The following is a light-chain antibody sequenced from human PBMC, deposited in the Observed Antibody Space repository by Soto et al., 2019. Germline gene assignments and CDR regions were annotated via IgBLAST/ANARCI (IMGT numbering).Light chain of an antibody. CDR2: DVT. Sequence: QSALTQPASVSGSPGQSITISCTGTSSDVGGHDHVSWYQQHPGKVPKLMIYDVTDRPSGVSNRFSGSKSGNTASLTISGLQAEDEADYYCCSYTSSITYVFGTGTKLTVL. V-gene: IGLV2-14*01. CDR1: SSDVGGHDH. J-gene: IGLJ1*01. CDR3: CSYTSSITYV.